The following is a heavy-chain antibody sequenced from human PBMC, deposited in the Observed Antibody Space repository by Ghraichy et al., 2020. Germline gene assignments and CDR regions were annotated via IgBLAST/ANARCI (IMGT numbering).Heavy chain of an antibody. CDR2: ISDSGGAT. J-gene: IGHJ1*01. V-gene: IGHV3-23*01. CDR1: GFTFNSYA. CDR3: AKSIPRRKFFQH. Sequence: GGSLRLSCAASGFTFNSYAMSWVRQAPGQGLECVSVISDSGGATSYADSVKGRFTISRDNSKNTLYLQMNSLRADDTAVYYCAKSIPRRKFFQHWGQGTLVTVSS. D-gene: IGHD3-10*01.